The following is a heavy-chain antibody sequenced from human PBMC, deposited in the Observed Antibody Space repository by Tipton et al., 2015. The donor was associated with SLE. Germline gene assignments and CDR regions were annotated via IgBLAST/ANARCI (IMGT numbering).Heavy chain of an antibody. D-gene: IGHD2-15*01. CDR2: ISGSGGST. J-gene: IGHJ4*02. CDR3: AKALVVVVAATPCYFDY. Sequence: SLRLSCAASGFTFSSYAMSWVRRAPGKGLEWVSAISGSGGSTYYADSVKGRFTISRDNSKNTLYLQMNSLRAEDTAVYYCAKALVVVVAATPCYFDYWGQGTLVTVSS. V-gene: IGHV3-23*01. CDR1: GFTFSSYA.